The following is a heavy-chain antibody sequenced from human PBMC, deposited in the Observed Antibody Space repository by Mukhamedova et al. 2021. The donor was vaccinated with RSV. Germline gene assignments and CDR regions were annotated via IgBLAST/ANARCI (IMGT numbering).Heavy chain of an antibody. V-gene: IGHV4-61*02. D-gene: IGHD3-10*01. CDR2: IYTSGST. CDR3: ARWVVRGFFDY. J-gene: IGHJ4*02. Sequence: GLEWIGRIYTSGSTNYNPSLKSRVTISVDMSKNQFSLKLSSVTAADTAVYYCARWVVRGFFDYWGQGTLVTVSS.